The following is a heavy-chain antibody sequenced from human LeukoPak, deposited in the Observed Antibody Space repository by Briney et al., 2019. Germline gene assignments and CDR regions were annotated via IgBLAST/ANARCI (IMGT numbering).Heavy chain of an antibody. V-gene: IGHV4-59*08. D-gene: IGHD3-10*01. CDR1: GGSISSYY. CDR3: ARGQRGAIFDY. CDR2: IDYTGST. Sequence: SETLSLTCTVSGGSISSYYWSWTRQPPGEGLECIGYIDYTGSTNYNLSLKSRVTISLDTSKNQFSLRLTSVTATDTAVYYCARGQRGAIFDYWGQGTLVTVSS. J-gene: IGHJ4*02.